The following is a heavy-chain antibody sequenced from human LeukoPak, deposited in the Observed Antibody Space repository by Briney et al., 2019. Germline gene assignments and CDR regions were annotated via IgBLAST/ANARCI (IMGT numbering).Heavy chain of an antibody. CDR2: ISSSRSTK. J-gene: IGHJ4*02. V-gene: IGHV3-48*04. CDR3: ARDRIAAAGFDY. D-gene: IGHD6-13*01. CDR1: GFTFSSYS. Sequence: GRSLRLSCAASGFTFSSYSMNWVRQAPGKGLEWVSYISSSRSTKYYADSVKGRFTISRDNAKNSLYLQMNSLRAEDTAVYYCARDRIAAAGFDYWGQGTLVTVSS.